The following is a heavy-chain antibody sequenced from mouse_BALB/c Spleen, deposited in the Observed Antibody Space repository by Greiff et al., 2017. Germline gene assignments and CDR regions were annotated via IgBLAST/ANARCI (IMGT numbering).Heavy chain of an antibody. J-gene: IGHJ2*01. CDR3: ARSYGNSDY. D-gene: IGHD2-10*02. CDR1: GYTFTDYY. Sequence: EVQLQQSGPELVKPGASVKMSCKASGYTFTDYYMDWVKQSHGESFEWIGRVNPYNGGTSYNQKFKGKATLTVDKSSSTAYMELNSLTSEDSAVYYCARSYGNSDYWGQGTTLTVSS. CDR2: VNPYNGGT. V-gene: IGHV1-19*01.